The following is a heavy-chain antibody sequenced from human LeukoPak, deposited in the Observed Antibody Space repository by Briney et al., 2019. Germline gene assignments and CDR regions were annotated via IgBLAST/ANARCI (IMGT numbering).Heavy chain of an antibody. CDR3: ARPVETGTTGYYYGMDV. Sequence: GASVQVSCKASGYTFTSYGISWVRQAPGQGLEWMGWISAYNGNTNYAQKLQGRVTMTTDTSTSTAYMELRSLRSDDTAVYYCARPVETGTTGYYYGMDVWGQGTTVTVSS. V-gene: IGHV1-18*01. J-gene: IGHJ6*02. CDR1: GYTFTSYG. D-gene: IGHD1-1*01. CDR2: ISAYNGNT.